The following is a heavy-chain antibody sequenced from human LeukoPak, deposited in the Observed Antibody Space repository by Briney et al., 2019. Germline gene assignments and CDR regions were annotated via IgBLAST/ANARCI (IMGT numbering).Heavy chain of an antibody. D-gene: IGHD5-18*01. CDR2: ISYDGSNK. V-gene: IGHV3-30*18. CDR1: GFTFSSYG. CDR3: AKDFWDTAMVPIPYYYGMDV. J-gene: IGHJ6*02. Sequence: GGSLRLSCAASGFTFSSYGMHWLRQAPGKGLEWVAVISYDGSNKYYADSVKGRFTISRDNSKNTLYLQMNSLRAEDTAVYYCAKDFWDTAMVPIPYYYGMDVWGQGTTVTVSS.